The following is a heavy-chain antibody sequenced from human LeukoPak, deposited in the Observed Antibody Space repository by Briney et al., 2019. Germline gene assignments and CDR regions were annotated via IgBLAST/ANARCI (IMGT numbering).Heavy chain of an antibody. CDR3: AREASVLLWFGELLSGERYNWFDP. CDR2: INPSGGST. CDR1: GYTFTSYY. J-gene: IGHJ5*02. D-gene: IGHD3-10*01. Sequence: GASVKVSCKASGYTFTSYYMHWVRQAPGQGLEWIGIINPSGGSTSYAQKFQGRVTMTRDTSTSTVYMELSSLRSEDTAVYYCAREASVLLWFGELLSGERYNWFDPWGRGTLVTVSS. V-gene: IGHV1-46*01.